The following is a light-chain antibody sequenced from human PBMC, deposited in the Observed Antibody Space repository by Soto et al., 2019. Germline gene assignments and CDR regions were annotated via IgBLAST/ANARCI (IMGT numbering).Light chain of an antibody. J-gene: IGKJ1*01. CDR2: DAS. CDR3: QQSDSTPQT. V-gene: IGKV1-39*01. Sequence: DIQMTQSPSSLSASVGDRVTITCRASQSISSYLNWYQQKPGKAPKLLIYDASSWQSGVPSRISGSGSGTDFTLTISSLQPEDFAAYYCQQSDSTPQTFGQGTKVEIK. CDR1: QSISSY.